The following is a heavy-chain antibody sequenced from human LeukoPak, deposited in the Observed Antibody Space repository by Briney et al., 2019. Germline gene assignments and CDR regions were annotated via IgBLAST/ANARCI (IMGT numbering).Heavy chain of an antibody. CDR2: ISAYNGNT. CDR3: ARSSSYYNPRFDP. Sequence: ASVKVSCKASGYTFTSYGINWVRQAPGQGLEWMGWISAYNGNTNYAQKLQGRVTMTTDTSTSTAYMELRSLRSDDTAVFYCARSSSYYNPRFDPWGQGTLVTVSS. D-gene: IGHD6-13*01. V-gene: IGHV1-18*01. J-gene: IGHJ5*02. CDR1: GYTFTSYG.